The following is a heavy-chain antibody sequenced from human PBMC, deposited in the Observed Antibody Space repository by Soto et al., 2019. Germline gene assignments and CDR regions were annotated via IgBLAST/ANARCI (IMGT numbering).Heavy chain of an antibody. Sequence: QRLEWMGWINAGNGNTKYSQKFQGRVTITRDTSASTAYMELSSLRSEDTAVYYCARASSFDFVVPAPFAFWGQGTLVTVFS. V-gene: IGHV1-3*01. CDR2: INAGNGNT. D-gene: IGHD2-2*01. CDR3: ARASSFDFVVPAPFAF. J-gene: IGHJ4*02.